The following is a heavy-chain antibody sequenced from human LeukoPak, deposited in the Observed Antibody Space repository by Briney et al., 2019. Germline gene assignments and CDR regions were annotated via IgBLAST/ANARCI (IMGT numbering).Heavy chain of an antibody. CDR2: ISYDGSNK. CDR1: GFTFSRYW. Sequence: PGGSLSLSCVVSGFTFSRYWMSWVRPAPGKGLEWVAVISYDGSNKYYADSVKGRFTISRDNSKNTLYLQMNSLRAEDTAVYYCAKDHDSSGYHLSDLDYWCQGTLVTVSS. V-gene: IGHV3-30*18. D-gene: IGHD3-22*01. CDR3: AKDHDSSGYHLSDLDY. J-gene: IGHJ4*02.